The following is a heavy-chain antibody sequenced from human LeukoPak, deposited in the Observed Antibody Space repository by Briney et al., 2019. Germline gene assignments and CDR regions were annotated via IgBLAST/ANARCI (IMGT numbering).Heavy chain of an antibody. J-gene: IGHJ4*02. D-gene: IGHD3-16*02. CDR2: IYSSGST. CDR1: GFTVSSNY. V-gene: IGHV3-53*01. CDR3: ARDYTGTYPLDH. Sequence: PGGSLRLSCAASGFTVSSNYMSWVRQAPGKGLEWVSVIYSSGSTYYADSVKGRFTISRDNSKNTLYLQMNSLRAEDTAVYYCARDYTGTYPLDHWGQGTLVTVSS.